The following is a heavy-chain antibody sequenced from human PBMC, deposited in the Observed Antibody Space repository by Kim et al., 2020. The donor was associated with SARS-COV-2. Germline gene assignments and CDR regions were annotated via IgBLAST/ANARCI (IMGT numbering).Heavy chain of an antibody. V-gene: IGHV4-39*01. D-gene: IGHD2-21*02. CDR1: GGSIISTGHY. CDR3: VRSSPLGGVDSDVAFD. Sequence: SETLSLTCIVSGGSIISTGHYWGWIRQSPGQGLAWIASVCYTGSAYYTPSLQSRIIISVDAPKKQFSLRLRSVTAADTAVYFCVRSSPLGGVDSDVAFD. J-gene: IGHJ3*02. CDR2: VCYTGSA.